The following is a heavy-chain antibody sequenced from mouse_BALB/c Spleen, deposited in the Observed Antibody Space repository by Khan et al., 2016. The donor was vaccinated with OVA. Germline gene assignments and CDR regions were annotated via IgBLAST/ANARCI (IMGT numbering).Heavy chain of an antibody. D-gene: IGHD2-14*01. V-gene: IGHV1-4*01. Sequence: QVQLKESGAELARPGASVKMSCKASGYTFTSYTIHWIKKRPGQGLEWIGYINPSNGYTNYNQKFKDKATLTTDKPSTTAYLQLSSLTSDDSAVYNCVRDGAYHRNDGWFAYWGQGTLVTVSA. CDR3: VRDGAYHRNDGWFAY. CDR1: GYTFTSYT. CDR2: INPSNGYT. J-gene: IGHJ3*01.